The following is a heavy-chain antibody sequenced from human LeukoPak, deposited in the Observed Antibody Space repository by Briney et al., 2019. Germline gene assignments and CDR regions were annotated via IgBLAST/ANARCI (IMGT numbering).Heavy chain of an antibody. CDR2: IYTSGST. Sequence: SETLSLTCAVSGYSISSGYYWSWIRQPAGKGLEWIGRIYTSGSTNYNPSLKSRVTMSVDTSKNQFSLKLSSVTAADTAVYYCARDRRVGDWYFDLWGRGTLVTVSS. J-gene: IGHJ2*01. CDR1: GYSISSGYY. D-gene: IGHD5/OR15-5a*01. V-gene: IGHV4-4*07. CDR3: ARDRRVGDWYFDL.